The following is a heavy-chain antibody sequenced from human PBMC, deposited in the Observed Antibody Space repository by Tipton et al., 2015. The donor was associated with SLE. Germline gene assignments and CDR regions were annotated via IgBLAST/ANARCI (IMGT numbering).Heavy chain of an antibody. CDR2: ISGSGGST. D-gene: IGHD3-22*01. Sequence: SLRLSCAASGFTFSSYAMSWVRQAPGKGLEWVSAISGSGGSTYYADSVKGRFTISRDNAKNSLYLQMNSLRAEDTAVYYCASGDYYDSSGYYMDVWGKGTTVTVSS. CDR1: GFTFSSYA. J-gene: IGHJ6*03. CDR3: ASGDYYDSSGYYMDV. V-gene: IGHV3-23*01.